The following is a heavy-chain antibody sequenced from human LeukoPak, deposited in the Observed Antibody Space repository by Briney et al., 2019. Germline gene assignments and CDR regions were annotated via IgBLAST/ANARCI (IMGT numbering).Heavy chain of an antibody. Sequence: SVKVPCKASGGTFSSYAISWVRQAPGQGLEWMGRIIPILGIANYAQKFQGRVTITADKSTSTAYMELSSLRSEDTAVYYCAREMAPYYFGYWGQGTLVTVSS. V-gene: IGHV1-69*04. CDR3: AREMAPYYFGY. CDR2: IIPILGIA. CDR1: GGTFSSYA. D-gene: IGHD2-8*01. J-gene: IGHJ4*02.